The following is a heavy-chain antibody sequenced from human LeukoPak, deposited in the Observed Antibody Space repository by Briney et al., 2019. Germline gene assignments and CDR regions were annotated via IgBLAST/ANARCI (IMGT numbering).Heavy chain of an antibody. CDR2: IYYSGST. D-gene: IGHD3-22*01. V-gene: IGHV4-59*01. Sequence: SETLSLTCTVSGGSISSYYWSWIRQPPGKGLEWIGYIYYSGSTNYNPSLKSRVTISVDTSKNQFSLKLSSVTAADTAVYYCARAVYYYDSSGYLYFDHWGQGTLVTVSS. CDR1: GGSISSYY. CDR3: ARAVYYYDSSGYLYFDH. J-gene: IGHJ4*02.